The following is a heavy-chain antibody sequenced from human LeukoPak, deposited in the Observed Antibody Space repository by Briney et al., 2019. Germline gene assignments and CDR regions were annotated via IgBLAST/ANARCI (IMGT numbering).Heavy chain of an antibody. CDR2: ISGSGSTI. CDR3: ARGVAGATTSSMVFDY. J-gene: IGHJ4*02. D-gene: IGHD1-26*01. Sequence: GGSLRLSCAASGFTFCDYYMSWIPQAPGKGLEWVSDISGSGSTIYYADSVKGRFTISRDNAKNSLYLQMNSLRAEDTAVYYCARGVAGATTSSMVFDYWGQGTLVTVSS. CDR1: GFTFCDYY. V-gene: IGHV3-11*01.